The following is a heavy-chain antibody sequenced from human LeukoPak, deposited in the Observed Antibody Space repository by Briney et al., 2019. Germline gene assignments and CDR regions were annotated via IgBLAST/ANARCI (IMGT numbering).Heavy chain of an antibody. CDR3: ARDQVPYYDSSGYLH. CDR1: GFTFSSYG. J-gene: IGHJ4*02. D-gene: IGHD3-22*01. CDR2: IWYDGSNK. Sequence: GGSLRLSCAASGFTFSSYGMHWVRQAPGKWLAWVAVIWYDGSNKYYADSVKGRFTISRDNSKNTLYLQMNSLRAEDTAVYYCARDQVPYYDSSGYLHWGQGTLVTVSS. V-gene: IGHV3-33*01.